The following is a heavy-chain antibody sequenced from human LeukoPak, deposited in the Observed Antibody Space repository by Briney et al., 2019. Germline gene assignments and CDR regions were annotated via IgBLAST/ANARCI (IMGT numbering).Heavy chain of an antibody. CDR2: MHHSGST. CDR1: GGSIRSYY. J-gene: IGHJ5*02. D-gene: IGHD6-19*01. Sequence: PWETLSLTCTVSGGSIRSYYWSWIRQPPGKGLEWIGSMHHSGSTKHNPYLKSRVTISVDTSKSQFSLKLSSVTAADTAVYYCARHAAVEGSSGWSPLWWFDPWGQGTLVTVSS. CDR3: ARHAAVEGSSGWSPLWWFDP. V-gene: IGHV4-59*08.